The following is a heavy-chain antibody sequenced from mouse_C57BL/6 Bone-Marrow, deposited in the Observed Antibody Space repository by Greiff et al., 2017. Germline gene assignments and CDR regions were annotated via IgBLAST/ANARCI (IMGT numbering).Heavy chain of an antibody. V-gene: IGHV14-4*01. CDR2: IDPENGDT. D-gene: IGHD2-4*01. CDR1: GFNIKDDY. Sequence: EVQRVESGAELVRPGASVKLSCTASGFNIKDDYMHWVKPRPEQGLEWIGWIDPENGDTEYASKFQGKATITADTSSNTAYLQLSSLTSEDTAVYYCTTLYDYDGGYWGQGTSVTVSS. J-gene: IGHJ4*01. CDR3: TTLYDYDGGY.